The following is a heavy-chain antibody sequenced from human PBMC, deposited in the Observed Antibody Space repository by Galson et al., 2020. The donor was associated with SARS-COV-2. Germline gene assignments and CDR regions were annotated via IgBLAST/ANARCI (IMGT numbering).Heavy chain of an antibody. Sequence: GESLKISCTASGFNFGDYAMSWFRQAPGKGLEWVGFISSKAYGGTTAYAASVTGRFTISRDDSKSIAYLQMNSLKTEDTAVYYCTSQIPPRDDSSGDCICYCLDYWGQGTLVTVAS. J-gene: IGHJ4*02. V-gene: IGHV3-49*03. D-gene: IGHD3-22*01. CDR1: GFNFGDYA. CDR2: ISSKAYGGTT. CDR3: TSQIPPRDDSSGDCICYCLDY.